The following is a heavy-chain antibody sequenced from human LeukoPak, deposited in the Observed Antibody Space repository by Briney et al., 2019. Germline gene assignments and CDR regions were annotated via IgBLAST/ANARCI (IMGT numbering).Heavy chain of an antibody. Sequence: PGGSLRLSCAASGFTFSSYAMHWVRQAPGKGLEWVAVISYDGSNKYYADSVKGRFTISRDNSKNTLYLQMNSLRAEDTAVYYCARDHFLTVTTLRFDYWGQGTLVTVSS. D-gene: IGHD4-11*01. CDR1: GFTFSSYA. CDR3: ARDHFLTVTTLRFDY. V-gene: IGHV3-30-3*01. J-gene: IGHJ4*02. CDR2: ISYDGSNK.